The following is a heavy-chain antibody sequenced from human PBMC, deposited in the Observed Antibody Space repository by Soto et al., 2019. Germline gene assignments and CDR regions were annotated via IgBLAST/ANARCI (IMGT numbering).Heavy chain of an antibody. CDR3: ARPKARDVPDV. CDR1: GYNFTNYW. V-gene: IGHV5-10-1*03. Sequence: EVQLVQSGAEVKKPGESLRISCKASGYNFTNYWISWVRQMPGKGLEWMGRVDPSDSNVNYSPSFQGHVTISADKSTTTAYLQWRRLKASDTAMYYCARPKARDVPDVWGQGTMVTVSS. D-gene: IGHD3-10*02. J-gene: IGHJ3*01. CDR2: VDPSDSNV.